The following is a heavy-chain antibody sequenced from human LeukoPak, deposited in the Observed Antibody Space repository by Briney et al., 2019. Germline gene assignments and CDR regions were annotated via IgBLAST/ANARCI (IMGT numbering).Heavy chain of an antibody. Sequence: GGSLRLSCAASGFRFSDYGMNWVRQAPGKGLEWVSYIGATSSAIYYADSVKGRFTVSRDNAKNSLYQQMNSLRAEDTAVYFCAKTKTYYFDSWGQGTLVTVSS. CDR2: IGATSSAI. CDR1: GFRFSDYG. V-gene: IGHV3-48*04. CDR3: AKTKTYYFDS. J-gene: IGHJ4*02. D-gene: IGHD2-8*01.